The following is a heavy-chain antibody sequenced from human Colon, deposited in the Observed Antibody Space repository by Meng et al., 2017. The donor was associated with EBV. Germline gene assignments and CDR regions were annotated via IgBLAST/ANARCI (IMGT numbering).Heavy chain of an antibody. V-gene: IGHV4-4*02. CDR3: ARNGDYNPGLY. CDR1: GDSISNNW. CDR2: IYHSGTT. D-gene: IGHD4-17*01. Sequence: QGQLQESGPGLVKPSGTLSLTCAVAGDSISNNWWSWVRQPPGKGLEWIGEIYHSGTTNYNPSLRRRVTISVDKSKNQFSLQLTSVTAADTAVYYCARNGDYNPGLYWGQGTLVTVSS. J-gene: IGHJ4*02.